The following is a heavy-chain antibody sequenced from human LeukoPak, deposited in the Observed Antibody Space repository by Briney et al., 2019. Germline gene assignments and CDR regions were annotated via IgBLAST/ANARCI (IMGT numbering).Heavy chain of an antibody. CDR3: ARTPVWTAVVY. V-gene: IGHV3-11*01. J-gene: IGHJ4*02. CDR2: ISSSGSTI. D-gene: IGHD2-8*01. CDR1: GFTSTNYA. Sequence: GGSLRLSCAASGFTSTNYAMSWIRQAPGKGLEWVSYISSSGSTIYYADSVKGRFTISRDNAKNSLYLQMNSLRAEDTAVYYCARTPVWTAVVYWGQGTLVTVSS.